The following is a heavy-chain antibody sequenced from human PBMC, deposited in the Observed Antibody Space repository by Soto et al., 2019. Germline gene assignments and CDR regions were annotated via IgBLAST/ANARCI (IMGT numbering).Heavy chain of an antibody. CDR2: IYASGST. CDR1: DDSLSTYY. V-gene: IGHV4-4*07. J-gene: IGHJ5*02. CDR3: ARSAIPRGGWFRP. D-gene: IGHD2-21*01. Sequence: SETLCLTCNVSDDSLSTYYWSWIRQPAGKGLEWIGRIYASGSTNYNPSLKSRVRMSVDTSKKQFSLNMMAVTAADTAIYYCARSAIPRGGWFRPWGQGVLVTVSS.